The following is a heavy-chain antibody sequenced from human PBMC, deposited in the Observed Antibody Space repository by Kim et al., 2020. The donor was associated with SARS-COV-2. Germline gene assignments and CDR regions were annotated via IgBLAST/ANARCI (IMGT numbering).Heavy chain of an antibody. D-gene: IGHD3-10*01. CDR1: GFTFDDYA. Sequence: GGSLRLSCAASGFTFDDYAMHWVRQAPGKGLEWVSGISWNSGSIGYADSVKGRFTISRDNAKNSLYLQMNSLRAEDTALYYCAKDRASPGWFGESHYYYGMDVWGQGTTVTVSS. V-gene: IGHV3-9*01. CDR2: ISWNSGSI. CDR3: AKDRASPGWFGESHYYYGMDV. J-gene: IGHJ6*02.